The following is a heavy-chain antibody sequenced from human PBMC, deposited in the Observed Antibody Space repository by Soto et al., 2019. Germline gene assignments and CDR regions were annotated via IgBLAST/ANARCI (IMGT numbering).Heavy chain of an antibody. CDR1: GSSITITYY. CDR3: ARNSSSSYFDY. D-gene: IGHD6-13*01. CDR2: IHHSGSVFESGST. Sequence: SETLSLTCAVSGSSITITYYWGWVRQPPGKGLEWIGSIHHSGSVFESGSTHYNPSFKSRVTISADTSKNQSSLKLTSVTAADTAVYFCARNSSSSYFDYWGQGTLVTVSS. J-gene: IGHJ4*02. V-gene: IGHV4-38-2*01.